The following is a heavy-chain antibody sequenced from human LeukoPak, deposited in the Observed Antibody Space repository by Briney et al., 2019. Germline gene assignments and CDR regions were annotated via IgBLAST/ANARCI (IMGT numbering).Heavy chain of an antibody. CDR3: AREMGGETTVTTHY. V-gene: IGHV1-2*02. D-gene: IGHD4-17*01. CDR2: LNPNSGDT. CDR1: GYTFGGYY. Sequence: ASVKVSCKTSGYTFGGYYMHWVRQAPGQGLEWMGWLNPNSGDTNYAQKFQGRVTMTRDTSTSTVYMELSSLRSEDTAVYYCAREMGGETTVTTHYWGQGTLVTVSS. J-gene: IGHJ4*02.